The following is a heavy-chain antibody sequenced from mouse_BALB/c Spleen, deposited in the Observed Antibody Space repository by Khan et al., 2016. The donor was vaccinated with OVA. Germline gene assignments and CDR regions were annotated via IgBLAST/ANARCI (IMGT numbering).Heavy chain of an antibody. CDR2: IWAGGST. CDR1: GFSLTSYG. J-gene: IGHJ3*01. V-gene: IGHV2-9*02. D-gene: IGHD1-1*01. Sequence: QVQLKESGPGLVAPSQTLSITCTVSGFSLTSYGVHWVRQPPGKGLEWLGVIWAGGSTNHNSALMSRLSISKDNSTSQVFLKMNSLQTDDTAMYYCARAFYYGAWFAYGGQGTLVTVSA. CDR3: ARAFYYGAWFAY.